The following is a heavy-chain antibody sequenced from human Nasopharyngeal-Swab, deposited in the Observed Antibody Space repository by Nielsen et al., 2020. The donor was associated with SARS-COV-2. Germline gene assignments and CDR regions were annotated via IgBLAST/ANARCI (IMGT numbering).Heavy chain of an antibody. D-gene: IGHD1-7*01. Sequence: WIRQPPGKGLEWTGEINHSGSTNYNPSLKSRVTISVDTSKNQFSLKLSSVTAADTAVYYCARGGGTGTTSNWFDPWGQGTLVTVSS. CDR2: INHSGST. J-gene: IGHJ5*02. CDR3: ARGGGTGTTSNWFDP. V-gene: IGHV4-34*01.